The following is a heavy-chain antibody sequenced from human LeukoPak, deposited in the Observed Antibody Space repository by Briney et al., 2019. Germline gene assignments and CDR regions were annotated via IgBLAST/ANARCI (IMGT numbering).Heavy chain of an antibody. CDR2: IYSDGST. CDR1: GFTVSSNY. D-gene: IGHD1-26*01. CDR3: ARELREHGVFDI. V-gene: IGHV3-53*01. J-gene: IGHJ3*02. Sequence: PGGSLRLSCAASGFTVSSNYMSWVRQAPGKGLEWVSEIYSDGSTYYAASVKGRFSISRHNSKNTVYLQMNGLRAEDTAVYYCARELREHGVFDIWGQGTMVTVSS.